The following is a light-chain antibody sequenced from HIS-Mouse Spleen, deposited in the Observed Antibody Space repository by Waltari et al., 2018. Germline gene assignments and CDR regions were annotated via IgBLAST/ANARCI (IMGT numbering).Light chain of an antibody. V-gene: IGLV2-23*01. Sequence: QSALTQPASVSGSPGQSITISCTGTSSDVGSYNLVSWYQQHPGKAPKLMLYEGSKRPSGVSNRFSGSKSGNTASLTISGLQAEDEADYYCCSYAGSSTWVFGGGTKLIVL. J-gene: IGLJ3*02. CDR1: SSDVGSYNL. CDR2: EGS. CDR3: CSYAGSSTWV.